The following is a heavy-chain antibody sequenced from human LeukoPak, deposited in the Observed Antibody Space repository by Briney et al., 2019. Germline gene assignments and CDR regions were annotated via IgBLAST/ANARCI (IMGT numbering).Heavy chain of an antibody. CDR3: TQKTAYEMAATTHFDY. Sequence: GESLKISCKGSGYSFTSYWIGWVRQMPGKGLEWMGIIYPGDSDTRYIPSFQGQVTLSADKSISTAYLQWSSLKASDTAIFYFTQKTAYEMAATTHFDYWGQGTLVTVSS. V-gene: IGHV5-51*01. CDR2: IYPGDSDT. J-gene: IGHJ4*02. D-gene: IGHD5-24*01. CDR1: GYSFTSYW.